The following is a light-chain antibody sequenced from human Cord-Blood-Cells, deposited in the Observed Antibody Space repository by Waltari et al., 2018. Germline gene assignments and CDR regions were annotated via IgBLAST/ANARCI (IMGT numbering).Light chain of an antibody. CDR3: QQYYSYPRT. V-gene: IGKV1-8*01. CDR2: AAS. J-gene: IGKJ1*01. Sequence: ALRMTQSPSSFSASTGDRVTITCRASQGISSYLAWYQQKPGKAPKLLIYAASTWQSGVPSRFSGSGSGTDFTLTISCLQSEDFATYYCQQYYSYPRTFGQGTKVEIK. CDR1: QGISSY.